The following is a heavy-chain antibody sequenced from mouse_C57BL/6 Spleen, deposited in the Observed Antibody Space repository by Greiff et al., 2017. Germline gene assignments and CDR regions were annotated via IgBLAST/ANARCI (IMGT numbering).Heavy chain of an antibody. J-gene: IGHJ2*01. CDR3: AREGTTVVATDYFDY. CDR2: IYPGDGDT. V-gene: IGHV1-82*01. Sequence: VQLQESGPELVKPGASVKISCKASGYAFSSSWMNWVKQRPGKGLEWIGRIYPGDGDTNYNGKFKGKATLTADKSSSTAYMQLRSLTSEDSAVYFCAREGTTVVATDYFDYWGQGTTLTVSS. D-gene: IGHD1-1*01. CDR1: GYAFSSSW.